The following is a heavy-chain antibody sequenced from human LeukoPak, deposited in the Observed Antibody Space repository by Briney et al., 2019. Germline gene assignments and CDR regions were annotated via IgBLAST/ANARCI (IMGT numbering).Heavy chain of an antibody. CDR3: ARSNNDGDYLGVGFDY. Sequence: ASVKVSCKASAYTFTSYGINWVRQAPGQGLEWMGWINTNTGNPTYAQGFTGRFVFSLDTSVSTAYLQISSLQAEDTAVYYCARSNNDGDYLGVGFDYWGQGTLVTVSS. CDR1: AYTFTSYG. D-gene: IGHD4-17*01. CDR2: INTNTGNP. J-gene: IGHJ4*02. V-gene: IGHV7-4-1*02.